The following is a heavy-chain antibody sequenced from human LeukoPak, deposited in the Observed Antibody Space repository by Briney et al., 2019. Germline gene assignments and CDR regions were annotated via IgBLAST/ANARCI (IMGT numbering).Heavy chain of an antibody. Sequence: KPSETLSLTCTVSGGSISSYYWSWIRQPPGKGLEWIGYIYYSGSTNYNPSLKSRVTISVDTSKNQFSLKLSFVTAADTGVYYCASHLNSGYDPLFDYWGQGTLVTVSS. J-gene: IGHJ4*02. CDR1: GGSISSYY. D-gene: IGHD5-12*01. CDR3: ASHLNSGYDPLFDY. CDR2: IYYSGST. V-gene: IGHV4-59*01.